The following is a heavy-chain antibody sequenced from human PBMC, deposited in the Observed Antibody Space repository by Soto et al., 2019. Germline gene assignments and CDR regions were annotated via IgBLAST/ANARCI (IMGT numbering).Heavy chain of an antibody. CDR2: IYHSGST. V-gene: IGHV4-61*03. Sequence: WTWIRQPPGKGLEWIGYIYHSGSTNYNPSLMSRLTISVDTSKNHFSLKLRSVTAADTAIYYCVREFYDILTGYSTFDYWGQGTLVTVSS. J-gene: IGHJ4*02. CDR3: VREFYDILTGYSTFDY. D-gene: IGHD3-9*01.